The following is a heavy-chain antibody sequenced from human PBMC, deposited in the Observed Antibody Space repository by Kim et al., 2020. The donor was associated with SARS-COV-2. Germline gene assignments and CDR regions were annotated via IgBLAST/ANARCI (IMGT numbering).Heavy chain of an antibody. J-gene: IGHJ6*02. V-gene: IGHV3-15*01. D-gene: IGHD3-10*01. CDR3: TTDRSLRVLWFGELFSDSYGMDV. CDR1: GFTFSNAW. Sequence: GGSLRLSCAASGFTFSNAWMSWVRQAPGKGLEWVGRIKSKTDGGTTDYAAPVKVRFTISRDDSKNTLYLQMNSLKTEDTAVYYCTTDRSLRVLWFGELFSDSYGMDVWGQGTTVTVSS. CDR2: IKSKTDGGTT.